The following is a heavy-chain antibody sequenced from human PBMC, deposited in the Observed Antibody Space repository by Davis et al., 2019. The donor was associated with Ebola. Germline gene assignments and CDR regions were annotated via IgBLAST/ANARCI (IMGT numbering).Heavy chain of an antibody. CDR1: GVSIIDHY. CDR3: ARGGSPAMFKGVDE. CDR2: IDYRGRS. V-gene: IGHV4-59*11. D-gene: IGHD2-2*01. J-gene: IGHJ4*02. Sequence: PSETLSLTCTVSGVSIIDHYWSCIRQSPGKGLEWIGYIDYRGRSTYKPSLRSRITPSVDTSKNQFSLKLKSITAADTAVYYCARGGSPAMFKGVDEWGQGTLVTVAS.